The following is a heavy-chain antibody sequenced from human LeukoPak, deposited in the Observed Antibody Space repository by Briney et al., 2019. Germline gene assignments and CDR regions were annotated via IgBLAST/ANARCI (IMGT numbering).Heavy chain of an antibody. V-gene: IGHV3-7*01. D-gene: IGHD3-22*01. CDR3: ASAVVVIDDAFDI. CDR1: GFTFSSYW. Sequence: GESLKISCAASGFTFSSYWMGWVRQAPGKGLEWVANIKQDGSEKYYVDSVKGRFTISRDNAKNSLYLQMNSLRAEDTAVYYCASAVVVIDDAFDIWGQGTMVTVSS. J-gene: IGHJ3*02. CDR2: IKQDGSEK.